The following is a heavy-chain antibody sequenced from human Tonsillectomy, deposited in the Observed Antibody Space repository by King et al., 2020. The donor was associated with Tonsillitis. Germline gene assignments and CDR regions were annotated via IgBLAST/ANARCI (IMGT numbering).Heavy chain of an antibody. D-gene: IGHD6-19*01. CDR2: ISYEGSNK. CDR1: GFTFSTYG. CDR3: VAVAGTVYYLDY. J-gene: IGHJ4*02. V-gene: IGHV3-30*19. Sequence: VQLVESGGGVVQPGRSLRISCAASGFTFSTYGMHWVRQAPGKGLEWVAVISYEGSNKYYADSVKGRFTISRDNSKNTLYLQMNSLRAEDTAVYYCVAVAGTVYYLDYWGQGTLVTVSS.